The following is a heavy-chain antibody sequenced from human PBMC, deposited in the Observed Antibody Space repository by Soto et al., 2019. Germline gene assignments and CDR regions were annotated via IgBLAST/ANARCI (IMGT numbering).Heavy chain of an antibody. J-gene: IGHJ4*02. V-gene: IGHV4-59*01. Sequence: SETLSLTCTVSGGSISPFYWSWVRQPPGKGLEWIGYLYYNDNTNYNPSLKSRVTISVDASKNQVSLRLTSVTAADTAVYYCARVGGVAARTFDYWGQGTVVTVSS. CDR2: LYYNDNT. CDR1: GGSISPFY. CDR3: ARVGGVAARTFDY. D-gene: IGHD3-16*01.